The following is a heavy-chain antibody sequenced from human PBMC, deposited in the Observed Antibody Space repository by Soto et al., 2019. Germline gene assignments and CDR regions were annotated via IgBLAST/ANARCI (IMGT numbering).Heavy chain of an antibody. V-gene: IGHV4-59*01. CDR2: IYYTGST. CDR1: GGSISNYY. D-gene: IGHD2-21*01. Sequence: QVQLQESGPGLVKPSEALSLTCTVSGGSISNYYWSWIRQTPGTGLEWIGYIYYTGSTNYNPSLKSRVTRALDTSENHFSRRLSSVTAADTAIYYCSRWRHLLDYWGQGTLVTVSS. CDR3: SRWRHLLDY. J-gene: IGHJ4*02.